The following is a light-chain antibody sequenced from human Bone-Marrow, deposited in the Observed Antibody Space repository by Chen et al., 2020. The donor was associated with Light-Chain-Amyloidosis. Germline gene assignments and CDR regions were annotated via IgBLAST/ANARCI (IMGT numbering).Light chain of an antibody. CDR2: DDS. Sequence: SYVLTQPSSVSVAPGQTATMACGGNNIGSTSVHWYQQTPGQAPLLVVCDDSDRPSGIPERLSGSNSGNTATLTISRVEAGDEADYYCQVWDRSSDRPVFGGGTKLTVL. CDR3: QVWDRSSDRPV. CDR1: NIGSTS. V-gene: IGLV3-21*02. J-gene: IGLJ3*02.